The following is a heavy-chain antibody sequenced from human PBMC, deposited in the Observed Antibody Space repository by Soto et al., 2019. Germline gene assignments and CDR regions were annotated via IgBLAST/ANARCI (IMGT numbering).Heavy chain of an antibody. CDR2: IIPIFGTA. J-gene: IGHJ4*02. V-gene: IGHV1-69*13. CDR3: ARDLTQDVPLLRY. D-gene: IGHD2-21*01. Sequence: GASVKVSCKASGGTFSSYVISWVRQAPGQGLEWMGGIIPIFGTANYAQKFQGRVTITADESTSTAYMELSSLRSEDTAVYYCARDLTQDVPLLRYWGQGTLVTVSS. CDR1: GGTFSSYV.